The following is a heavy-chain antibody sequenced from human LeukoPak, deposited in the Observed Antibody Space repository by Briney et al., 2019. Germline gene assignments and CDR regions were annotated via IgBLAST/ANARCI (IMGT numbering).Heavy chain of an antibody. CDR2: IYTSGST. CDR3: ARPLYCSSTSCGAFDI. J-gene: IGHJ3*02. Sequence: SETLSLTCTVSGGSISSYYWSWIRQPPGKGLEWIGYIYTSGSTNYNPSLKSRVTISVDTSKSQFSLRLSSVTAADTAVYYCARPLYCSSTSCGAFDIWGQGTMVTVSS. D-gene: IGHD2-2*01. CDR1: GGSISSYY. V-gene: IGHV4-4*09.